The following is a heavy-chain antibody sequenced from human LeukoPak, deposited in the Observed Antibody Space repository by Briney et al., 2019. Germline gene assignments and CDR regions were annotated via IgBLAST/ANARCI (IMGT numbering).Heavy chain of an antibody. V-gene: IGHV1-2*02. CDR2: INPNSGGT. D-gene: IGHD3-3*01. CDR3: AREQLRFLEWLNY. CDR1: GYTFTGYY. J-gene: IGHJ4*02. Sequence: GASVKVSCKASGYTFTGYYMHWVRQAPGQGLEWMGWINPNSGGTNYAQKFQGRITMTRDTSISTAYMELSRLRSDDTAVYYCAREQLRFLEWLNYWGQGTLVTVSS.